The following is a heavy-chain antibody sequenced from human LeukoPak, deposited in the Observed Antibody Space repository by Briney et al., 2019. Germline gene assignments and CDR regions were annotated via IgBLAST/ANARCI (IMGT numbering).Heavy chain of an antibody. D-gene: IGHD4-17*01. V-gene: IGHV1-2*06. CDR3: ARSSPTVTTMED. J-gene: IGHJ4*02. CDR2: IDPNSGGT. Sequence: ASVKVSFKASRYTFTGYDMHWVRQAPGQGLEWMGRIDPNSGGTNNAQKYQGRVTITRDTSISTAYMELSRLRSDDTAVYYCARSSPTVTTMEDWGQGTLVTVSS. CDR1: RYTFTGYD.